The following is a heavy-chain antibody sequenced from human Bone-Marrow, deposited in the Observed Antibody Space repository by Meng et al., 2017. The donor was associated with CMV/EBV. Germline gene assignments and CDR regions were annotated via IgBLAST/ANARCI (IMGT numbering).Heavy chain of an antibody. CDR1: GFTFSSYG. CDR3: ARGGPLYCSGGSCYSGWFDP. J-gene: IGHJ5*02. V-gene: IGHV3-30*19. CDR2: ISYDGSNK. D-gene: IGHD2-15*01. Sequence: GESLKISCAASGFTFSSYGMHWVRQAPGKGLEWVAVISYDGSNKYYADSVKGRFTISRDNSKNTLYLQMNSLRAEDTAVYYCARGGPLYCSGGSCYSGWFDPWGQGTLVTVSS.